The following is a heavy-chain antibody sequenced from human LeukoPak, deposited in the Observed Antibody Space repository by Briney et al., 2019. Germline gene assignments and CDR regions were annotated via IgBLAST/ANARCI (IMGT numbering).Heavy chain of an antibody. CDR2: TTTDGNLK. J-gene: IGHJ4*02. V-gene: IGHV3-30*04. CDR1: GFTFSNSI. CDR3: ATDPTLGAPDYFDY. D-gene: IGHD1-26*01. Sequence: GGSLRLSCAASGFTFSNSIIHWVRQAPGKGLEWVAVTTTDGNLKIYTDSVKGRFTISRDKSKNTLYLQMNSLRVDDTAVYYCATDPTLGAPDYFDYWGQGTLVTVSS.